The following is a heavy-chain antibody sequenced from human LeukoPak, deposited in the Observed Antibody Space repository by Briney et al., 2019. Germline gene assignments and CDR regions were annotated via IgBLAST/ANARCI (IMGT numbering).Heavy chain of an antibody. CDR3: ARDEGTIAAAGTGMNYYCGMDV. V-gene: IGHV7-4-1*02. Sequence: ASVKVSCKASGYTFTSFAMNWVRQAPGQGPEWMGWINTITGNPTYAQGFTGRFVFSLDTSVSTAYLQISSLKTEDTAVYYCARDEGTIAAAGTGMNYYCGMDVWGQGTTVTVSS. CDR2: INTITGNP. D-gene: IGHD6-13*01. CDR1: GYTFTSFA. J-gene: IGHJ6*02.